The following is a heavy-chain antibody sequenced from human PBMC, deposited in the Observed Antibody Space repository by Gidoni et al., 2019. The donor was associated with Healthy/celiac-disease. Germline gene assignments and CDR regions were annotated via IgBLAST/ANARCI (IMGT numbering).Heavy chain of an antibody. J-gene: IGHJ3*02. D-gene: IGHD3-22*01. CDR2: INPISGGT. CDR3: ARGTYYYDSSGYYVAFDI. Sequence: QVQLVQSGAEVKKPGASVTGSCKASGYTFTGYYRHWVRQAPGQGLEWMGWINPISGGTNYAQKFQGWVTMTRDTSISTAYMELSRLRSDDTAVYYCARGTYYYDSSGYYVAFDIWGQGTMVTVST. CDR1: GYTFTGYY. V-gene: IGHV1-2*04.